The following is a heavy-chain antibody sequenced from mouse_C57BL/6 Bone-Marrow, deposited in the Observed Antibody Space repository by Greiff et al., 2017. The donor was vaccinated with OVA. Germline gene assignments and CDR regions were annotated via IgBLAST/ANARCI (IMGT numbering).Heavy chain of an antibody. CDR3: ARFPLYYSNYAWFAY. J-gene: IGHJ3*01. D-gene: IGHD2-5*01. V-gene: IGHV7-3*01. CDR1: GFTFTDYY. CDR2: IRNKANGYTT. Sequence: EVKLVESGGGLVQPGGSLSLSCAASGFTFTDYYMSWVRQPPGKALEWLGFIRNKANGYTTEYSASVKGRFTISRDNSQSIIYLQMNALRAEDSATYYCARFPLYYSNYAWFAYWGQGTLVTVSA.